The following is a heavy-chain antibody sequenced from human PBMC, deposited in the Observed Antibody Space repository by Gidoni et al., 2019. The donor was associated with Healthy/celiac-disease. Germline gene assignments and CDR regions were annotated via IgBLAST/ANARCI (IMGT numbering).Heavy chain of an antibody. CDR3: TTSSWYADY. D-gene: IGHD6-13*01. CDR2: IKSKTYGGTT. J-gene: IGHJ4*02. CDR1: GFTFSNAW. V-gene: IGHV3-15*07. Sequence: SGFTFSNAWMNWVRQAPGKGLEWVGRIKSKTYGGTTDYAAPVKGRFTISRDDSKNTLYLQMNSLKTEDTAVYYCTTSSWYADYWGQGTLVTVSS.